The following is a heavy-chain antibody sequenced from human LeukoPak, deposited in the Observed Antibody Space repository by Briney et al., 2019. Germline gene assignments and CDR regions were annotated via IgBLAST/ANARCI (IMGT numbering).Heavy chain of an antibody. CDR2: IYYSGST. Sequence: SETLSLTCTVSGGSISSYYWSWIRQPPGKGLEWIGYIYYSGSTNYNPSLKSRVTISVDTSKNQFSLKLSSVTAADTAVYYCARGTGYCSGGSCYSGMPTDAFDIWGQGTMVTVSS. D-gene: IGHD2-15*01. CDR1: GGSISSYY. J-gene: IGHJ3*02. CDR3: ARGTGYCSGGSCYSGMPTDAFDI. V-gene: IGHV4-59*08.